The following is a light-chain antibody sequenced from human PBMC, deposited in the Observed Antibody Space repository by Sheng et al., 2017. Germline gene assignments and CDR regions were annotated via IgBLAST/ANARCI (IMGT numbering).Light chain of an antibody. CDR2: SAS. CDR3: QQSYSSPYT. CDR1: QSMSTY. V-gene: IGKV1-39*01. J-gene: IGKJ2*01. Sequence: DIQMTQSPSSLSASVGDRVTITCRASQSMSTYLNWYQQKPGKAPKLLMYSASNLQSGVPSRFSGSGSGTDFTLTISSLQPEDFATYYCQQSYSSPYTFGQGTKLEIK.